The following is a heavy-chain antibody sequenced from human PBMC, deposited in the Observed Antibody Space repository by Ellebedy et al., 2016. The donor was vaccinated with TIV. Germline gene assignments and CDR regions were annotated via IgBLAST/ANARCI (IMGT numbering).Heavy chain of an antibody. Sequence: AASVKVSCKASGGTFSSYAISWVRQAPGQGLEWMGGFDPEDGETIYAQKFQGRVTMTEDTSTDTAYMELSSLRSEDTAVYYCATVAGDYWGQGTLVTVSS. J-gene: IGHJ4*02. CDR2: FDPEDGET. V-gene: IGHV1-24*01. CDR1: GGTFSSYA. CDR3: ATVAGDY.